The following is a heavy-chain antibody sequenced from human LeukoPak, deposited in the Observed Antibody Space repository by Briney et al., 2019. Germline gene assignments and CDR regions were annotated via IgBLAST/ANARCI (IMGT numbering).Heavy chain of an antibody. J-gene: IGHJ4*02. V-gene: IGHV4-4*07. CDR2: VYNGGTI. CDR1: GASIITNC. CDR3: ARQEAMATNFDY. Sequence: SETLSLTCTASGASIITNCWSWIRQPAGQGLEWIGRVYNGGTIQYNPSLKSRVTMSVDTSNNQFSLKLTSVTAADTAVYYCARQEAMATNFDYWGQGTLVTVSS. D-gene: IGHD5-24*01.